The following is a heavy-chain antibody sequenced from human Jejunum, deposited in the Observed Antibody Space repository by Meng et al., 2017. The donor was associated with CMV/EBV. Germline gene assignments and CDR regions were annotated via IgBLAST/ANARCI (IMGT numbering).Heavy chain of an antibody. D-gene: IGHD3-22*01. Sequence: VELVQYGSELKKPGASGKVACKASGYTFTSYAMNWVRQAAGQVLEWMGWINTNTGNPTYAQGFTGRFVFSLDTSVSTAYLQIGSLKAEDTAVYYCARGDYYDSSGLDYWGQGTLVTVSS. V-gene: IGHV7-4-1*01. CDR1: GYTFTSYA. CDR3: ARGDYYDSSGLDY. J-gene: IGHJ4*02. CDR2: INTNTGNP.